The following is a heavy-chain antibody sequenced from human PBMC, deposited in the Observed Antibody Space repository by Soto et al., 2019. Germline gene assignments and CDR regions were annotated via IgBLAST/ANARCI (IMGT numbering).Heavy chain of an antibody. V-gene: IGHV3-33*06. D-gene: IGHD5-12*01. CDR3: AKGGYSYGDNFDF. Sequence: QVQLVESGGGVVQPGRSLRLSCAASGFTFSSYGMHWVRQAPGKGLEWVAVIWDDGRNKFYADSVKGRFTISRDNSKSTLDLQMNSLRAEDTAIYYCAKGGYSYGDNFDFWGQGALVTVSS. CDR2: IWDDGRNK. J-gene: IGHJ4*02. CDR1: GFTFSSYG.